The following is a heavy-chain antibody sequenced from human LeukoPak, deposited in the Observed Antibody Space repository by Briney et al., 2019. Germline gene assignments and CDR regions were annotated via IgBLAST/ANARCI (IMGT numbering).Heavy chain of an antibody. D-gene: IGHD3-3*02. V-gene: IGHV3-53*04. CDR1: GFTVSSNF. CDR2: IYSGGST. J-gene: IGHJ4*02. CDR3: ARLYGTFLEWSPYFDY. Sequence: GGSLRLSCAASGFTVSSNFMSWVRQAPGKGLEWVSVIYSGGSTYYSDSVKGRFTISRHNSKNTLYLQMNSLRAEDTAVYYCARLYGTFLEWSPYFDYWGQGTLVTVSS.